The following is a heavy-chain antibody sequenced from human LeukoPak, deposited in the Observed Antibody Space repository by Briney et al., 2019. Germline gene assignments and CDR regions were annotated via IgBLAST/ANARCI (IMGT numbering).Heavy chain of an antibody. V-gene: IGHV3-30*03. D-gene: IGHD3-22*01. CDR3: ARQESRNYYYEGLDY. CDR1: GFTFSSYG. J-gene: IGHJ4*02. CDR2: ISYNGGKK. Sequence: PGRSLRLSCAASGFTFSSYGMHWVRQAPGKGLEWVALISYNGGKKDYADSVKGRFTIDRDNSKNTVYLQMNSLRPDDTAIYFCARQESRNYYYEGLDYWGQGNLVTVSS.